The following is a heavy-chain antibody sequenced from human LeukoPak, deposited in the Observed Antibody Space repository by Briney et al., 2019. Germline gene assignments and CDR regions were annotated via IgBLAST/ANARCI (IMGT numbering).Heavy chain of an antibody. CDR1: GFRLDNYW. CDR3: ARWSHVSGRWFLDN. Sequence: GGSLRLSCEASGFRLDNYWMTWVRQAPGKGLEWVADINEDGSKMYSLDSVKGRFTISRDNAKNSLSLQLNTLRAEDTAVYYCARWSHVSGRWFLDNWGRGTLVSVSS. J-gene: IGHJ4*02. CDR2: INEDGSKM. D-gene: IGHD3-10*01. V-gene: IGHV3-7*05.